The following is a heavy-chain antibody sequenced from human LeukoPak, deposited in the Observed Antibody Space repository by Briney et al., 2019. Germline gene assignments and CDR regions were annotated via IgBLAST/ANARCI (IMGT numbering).Heavy chain of an antibody. D-gene: IGHD3-3*01. J-gene: IGHJ4*02. CDR2: IYYSGST. CDR3: ARADFRSGYSAY. Sequence: SESLSLTCTVSGGSISSGDYYWSWIRQPPGKGLEWIGYIYYSGSTYYNPSLKSRVTISVDTSKNQFSLKLSSVTAADTAVYYCARADFRSGYSAYWGQGTLVTVSS. V-gene: IGHV4-30-4*08. CDR1: GGSISSGDYY.